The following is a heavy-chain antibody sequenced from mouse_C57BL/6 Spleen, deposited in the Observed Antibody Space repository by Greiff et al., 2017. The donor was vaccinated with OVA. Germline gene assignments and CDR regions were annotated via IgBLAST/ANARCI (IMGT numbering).Heavy chain of an antibody. J-gene: IGHJ2*01. Sequence: EVKLVESGGGLVKPGGSLKLSCAASGFTFSDYGMHWVRQAPEKGLEWVAYISSGSSTIYYADTVKGRFTISRDNAKNTLFLQMTSRRSEDTAMYYCARSTYGGFDDWGQGTTLTVSS. CDR2: ISSGSSTI. D-gene: IGHD1-1*01. V-gene: IGHV5-17*01. CDR1: GFTFSDYG. CDR3: ARSTYGGFDD.